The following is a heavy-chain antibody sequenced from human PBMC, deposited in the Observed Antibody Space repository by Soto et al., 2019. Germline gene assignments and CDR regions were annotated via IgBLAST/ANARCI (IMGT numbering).Heavy chain of an antibody. J-gene: IGHJ4*02. CDR2: IWYDGSNK. CDR3: ARDDYGDYSGYFDY. V-gene: IGHV3-33*01. Sequence: GGSLRLSCAASGFTFSSYGMHWVRQAPGKGLEWVAVIWYDGSNKYYVDSVKGRFTISRDNSKNTLYLQMNSLRAEDTAVYYCARDDYGDYSGYFDYWGQGTLVTVSS. D-gene: IGHD4-17*01. CDR1: GFTFSSYG.